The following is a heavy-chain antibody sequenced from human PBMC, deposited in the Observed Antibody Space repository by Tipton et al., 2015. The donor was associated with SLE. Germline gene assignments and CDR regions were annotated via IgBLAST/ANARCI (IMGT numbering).Heavy chain of an antibody. CDR3: ARDPAVHRALDI. J-gene: IGHJ3*02. CDR2: ISGYSGNR. V-gene: IGHV1-18*01. CDR1: GYTFTSYD. Sequence: QVQLVQSGAEVKKPGASVKVSCKASGYTFTSYDITWVRQAPGQGLEWMGWISGYSGNRNYAQKFQGRVTLTTDTSTRTAYMELRSLRSVDTAVYYCARDPAVHRALDIWGQGTMVTVSA.